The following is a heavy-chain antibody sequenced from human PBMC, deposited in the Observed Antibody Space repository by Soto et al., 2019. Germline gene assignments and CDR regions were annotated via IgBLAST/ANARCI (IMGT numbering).Heavy chain of an antibody. D-gene: IGHD4-17*01. CDR1: GFTVSSNY. Sequence: GGSLRLSCAASGFTVSSNYMSWVRQAPGKGLEWVSVIYSGGSTYYADSVKGRFTISRDNSKNTLYLQMNSLRAEDTAVYYCASSQYGDPVKFDYWGQGTLVTVSS. CDR2: IYSGGST. J-gene: IGHJ4*02. CDR3: ASSQYGDPVKFDY. V-gene: IGHV3-66*01.